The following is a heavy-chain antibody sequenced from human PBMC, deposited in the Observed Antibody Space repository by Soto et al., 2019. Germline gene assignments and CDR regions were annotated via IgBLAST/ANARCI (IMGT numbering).Heavy chain of an antibody. D-gene: IGHD2-8*02. CDR2: INHSGST. CDR1: GGSFSGYY. Sequence: SETLSLTCTVYGGSFSGYYWTWIRQPPGTGLEWIGEINHSGSTNYNPSLKSRVTISVDTSKNQFSLKLTSVTAADTAVYYCARDKITGLFGYWGQGTLVTVSS. V-gene: IGHV4-34*01. J-gene: IGHJ4*02. CDR3: ARDKITGLFGY.